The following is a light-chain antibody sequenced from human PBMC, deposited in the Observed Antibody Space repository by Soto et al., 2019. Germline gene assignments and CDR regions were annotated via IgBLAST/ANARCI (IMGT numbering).Light chain of an antibody. CDR1: SSDVGNYNY. J-gene: IGLJ2*01. Sequence: QSVLTQPASVSGSPGQSITISCTGTSSDVGNYNYVSWYQQHPGKAPKLVIYDVNNRPSGVSNRFSGSKSGNTASLTISGLQAEDEADYYCSSYRSSSPSVVFGGGTKLTVL. CDR2: DVN. CDR3: SSYRSSSPSVV. V-gene: IGLV2-14*03.